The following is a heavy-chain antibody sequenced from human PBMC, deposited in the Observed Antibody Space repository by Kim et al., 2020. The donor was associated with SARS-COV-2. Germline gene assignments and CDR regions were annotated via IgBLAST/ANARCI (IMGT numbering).Heavy chain of an antibody. Sequence: GGSLRLSCAASGFTFSSYAMSWVRQAPGKGLEWVSAISGSGGSTYYADSVKGRFTISRDNSKNTLYLQMNSLRAEDTAVYYCAKCLKGRWLQFYPLFDYWGQGTLVTVSS. CDR3: AKCLKGRWLQFYPLFDY. CDR1: GFTFSSYA. CDR2: ISGSGGST. D-gene: IGHD5-12*01. V-gene: IGHV3-23*01. J-gene: IGHJ4*02.